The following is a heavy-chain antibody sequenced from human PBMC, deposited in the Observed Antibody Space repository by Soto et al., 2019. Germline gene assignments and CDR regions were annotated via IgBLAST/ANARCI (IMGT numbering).Heavy chain of an antibody. CDR2: IIPIFGTA. D-gene: IGHD6-6*01. CDR3: ARRFGLYSSSYPDYYYYGMDV. J-gene: IGHJ6*02. V-gene: IGHV1-69*06. Sequence: SVKVSCKASGGTFSSYAISWVRQAPGQGLEWMGGIIPIFGTANYAQKFQGRVTITADKSTSTAYMELSSLRSEDTAVYYCARRFGLYSSSYPDYYYYGMDVWGPGTTVTVYS. CDR1: GGTFSSYA.